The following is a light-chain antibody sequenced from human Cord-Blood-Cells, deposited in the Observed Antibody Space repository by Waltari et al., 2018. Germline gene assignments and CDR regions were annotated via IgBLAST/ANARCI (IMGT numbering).Light chain of an antibody. Sequence: EIVMTQSPVTLSVSPGERATLSCRASQSVGSNLAWYQQKPGQAPRLLIYGASTRATGIPARFSGSGSGTEFTLTISSLQSEDFAVYYCQQYNNWPPSYSFGQGTKLEIK. CDR1: QSVGSN. CDR2: GAS. CDR3: QQYNNWPPSYS. V-gene: IGKV3-15*01. J-gene: IGKJ2*03.